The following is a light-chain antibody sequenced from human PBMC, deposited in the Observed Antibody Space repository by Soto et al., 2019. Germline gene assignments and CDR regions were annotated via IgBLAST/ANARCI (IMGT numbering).Light chain of an antibody. CDR3: QQYDKPLLT. CDR1: QDISNY. CDR2: DAS. Sequence: DIQMTQSPSSLSASVGDRVTITCQASQDISNYLNWYQQKPGKAPKLLSYDASNLETGVPSRFSGRGSGTDFTFTISSLQPEEIAKYYCQQYDKPLLTVGPGPKVDIK. J-gene: IGKJ3*01. V-gene: IGKV1-33*01.